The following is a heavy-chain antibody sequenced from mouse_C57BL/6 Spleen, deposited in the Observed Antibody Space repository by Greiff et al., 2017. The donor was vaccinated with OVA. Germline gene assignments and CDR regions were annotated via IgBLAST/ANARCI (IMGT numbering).Heavy chain of an antibody. CDR3: AVLSWFAY. CDR1: GYTFTSYW. Sequence: VQLQQPGAELVKPGASVKLSCKASGYTFTSYWMQWVKQRPGQGLEWIGEIDPSDSYTNYNQKFKGKATLTVDTSSSTAYMQLSSLTSEDSAVYYCAVLSWFAYWGQGTLVTVSA. J-gene: IGHJ3*01. CDR2: IDPSDSYT. V-gene: IGHV1-50*01.